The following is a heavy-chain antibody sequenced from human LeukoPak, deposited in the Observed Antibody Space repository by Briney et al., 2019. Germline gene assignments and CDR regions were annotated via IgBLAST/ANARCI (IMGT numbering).Heavy chain of an antibody. CDR3: ARLGGPRSPFDY. CDR2: IYPDDSNT. V-gene: IGHV5-51*01. Sequence: GESLKISCQGSGYNFPIYWIGWVRQMPGQGLEWMGIIYPDDSNTIYGPSFQGQVTISADKSINTAYLEWSSLKASDTAIYYCARLGGPRSPFDYWGQGTRVTVSS. D-gene: IGHD2-15*01. CDR1: GYNFPIYW. J-gene: IGHJ4*01.